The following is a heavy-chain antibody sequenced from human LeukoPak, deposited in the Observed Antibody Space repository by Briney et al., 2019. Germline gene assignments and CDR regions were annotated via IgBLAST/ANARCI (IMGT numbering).Heavy chain of an antibody. Sequence: SETLSLTCTVSGGSISSYYWSWIRQPPGKGPEWIGYIYYSGSTNYNPSLKSRVTISVDTSKNQFSLKLSSVTAADTAVYYCARLSDYGDYYYYGMDVWGQGTTVTVSS. D-gene: IGHD4-17*01. V-gene: IGHV4-59*08. CDR2: IYYSGST. CDR3: ARLSDYGDYYYYGMDV. CDR1: GGSISSYY. J-gene: IGHJ6*02.